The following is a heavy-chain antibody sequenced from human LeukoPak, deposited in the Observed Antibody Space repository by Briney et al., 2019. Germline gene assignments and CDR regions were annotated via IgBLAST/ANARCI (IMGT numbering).Heavy chain of an antibody. CDR1: GFIFGGHA. Sequence: GGSLRLSCRGSGFIFGGHAMSWVRRPPGKGLEWVGFIRSRAYGATSEYAASGEGGFIISRDDSKGIAYLEMNSLETDDTALYYCARGPILLWIHNGMDVWGQGTTVSVSS. J-gene: IGHJ6*02. V-gene: IGHV3-49*04. CDR2: IRSRAYGATS. CDR3: ARGPILLWIHNGMDV. D-gene: IGHD3-10*01.